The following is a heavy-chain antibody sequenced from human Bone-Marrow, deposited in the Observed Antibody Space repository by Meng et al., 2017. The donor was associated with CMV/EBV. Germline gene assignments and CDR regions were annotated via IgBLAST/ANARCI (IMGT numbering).Heavy chain of an antibody. V-gene: IGHV3-48*03. Sequence: GESLKISCAASGFTFSKYEMNWVRQAPGKGLEWVSYISSSGSTIYYADSVKGRFIISRDNARNSLYLQMNSLRAEDTALYYCARDPSTMVGSYYYGMDVWAQGTTVTVPS. CDR2: ISSSGSTI. J-gene: IGHJ6*02. CDR3: ARDPSTMVGSYYYGMDV. CDR1: GFTFSKYE. D-gene: IGHD4/OR15-4a*01.